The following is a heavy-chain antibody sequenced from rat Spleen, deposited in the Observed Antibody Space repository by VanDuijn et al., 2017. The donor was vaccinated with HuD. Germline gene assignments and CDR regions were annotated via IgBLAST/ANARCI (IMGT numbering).Heavy chain of an antibody. CDR2: INWSGSST. CDR3: TRGFTVAVF. V-gene: IGHV5-36*01. J-gene: IGHJ2*01. Sequence: EVKLVESGGGLVQPGRSLKLSCATSGFTFDDYGMAWVRQTPKNGLEWVASINWSGSSTYYPDNMKGRFTISRDNAKNALYLQMNNLRSEDAAIYYCTRGFTVAVFWGQGVMVTVSA. D-gene: IGHD1-2*01. CDR1: GFTFDDYG.